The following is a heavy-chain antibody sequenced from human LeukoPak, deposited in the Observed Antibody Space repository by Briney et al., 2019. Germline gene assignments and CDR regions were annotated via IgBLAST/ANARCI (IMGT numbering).Heavy chain of an antibody. V-gene: IGHV6-1*01. CDR1: GDIVSSNSAA. J-gene: IGHJ4*02. CDR3: ARGVGAVDY. D-gene: IGHD4/OR15-4a*01. Sequence: SQTLSLTCAISGDIVSSNSAAWNWIRQSPSRGLEWLGRTYYRSNWYTDYAESVRSRITINADTSKNQFSLQLNSVTPEDTAVYYCARGVGAVDYWGQGTLVTVSS. CDR2: TYYRSNWYT.